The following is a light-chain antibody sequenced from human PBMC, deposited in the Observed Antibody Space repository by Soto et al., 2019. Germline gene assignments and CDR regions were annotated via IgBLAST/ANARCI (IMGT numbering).Light chain of an antibody. V-gene: IGKV3-15*01. Sequence: EIVMTQSPATLSVSPGERATLSCRASQSVDNNLAWYQQNPGQAPRLLIHGASTRANGIAARFSGSGSGTEFTLTISSLQSEDFAVYYCQQQSNWPRTFGQGTKVEIK. CDR2: GAS. CDR1: QSVDNN. J-gene: IGKJ1*01. CDR3: QQQSNWPRT.